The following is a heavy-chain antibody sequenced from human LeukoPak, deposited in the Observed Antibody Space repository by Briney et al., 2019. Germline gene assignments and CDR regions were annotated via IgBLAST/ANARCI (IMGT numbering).Heavy chain of an antibody. Sequence: GGSLRLSCTASGFTFSSYSMNWVRQAAGGGLGWVSSISGDSGAIVYAASVKGRFTISRDNAMNSVYLQMNSLRAEDTAVYYCARDRGGSYTPLDYWGQGVLVTVSS. D-gene: IGHD1-26*01. J-gene: IGHJ4*02. CDR3: ARDRGGSYTPLDY. CDR2: ISGDSGAI. CDR1: GFTFSSYS. V-gene: IGHV3-48*04.